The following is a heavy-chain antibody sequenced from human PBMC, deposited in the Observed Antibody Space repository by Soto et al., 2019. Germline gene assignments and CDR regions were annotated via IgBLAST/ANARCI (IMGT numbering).Heavy chain of an antibody. J-gene: IGHJ3*01. CDR1: GYTFTSYG. CDR3: AREDSGWYSGAFDF. V-gene: IGHV1-18*01. CDR2: ISAYNGNT. Sequence: ASVKVSCKASGYTFTSYGISWVRQAPGQGLEWMGWISAYNGNTNYAQKLQGRVTMTTDTSTSTAYMELRSLRSDDTAVYYCAREDSGWYSGAFDFWGQGTMVTVSS. D-gene: IGHD6-19*01.